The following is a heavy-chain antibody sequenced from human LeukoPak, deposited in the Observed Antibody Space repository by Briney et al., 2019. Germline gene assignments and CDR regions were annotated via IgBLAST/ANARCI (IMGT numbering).Heavy chain of an antibody. V-gene: IGHV4-4*07. D-gene: IGHD1-26*01. CDR1: GGSISSYY. CDR3: AKDRVGSSTLDFQH. CDR2: IFPSGKT. J-gene: IGHJ1*01. Sequence: SETLSLTCSVSGGSISSYYWSWIRQSAGKGLEWMGRIFPSGKTNYNPSLKSRATMSVDTSKNQLSLKLSSVTAADTAVYYCAKDRVGSSTLDFQHWGQGTLVTVSS.